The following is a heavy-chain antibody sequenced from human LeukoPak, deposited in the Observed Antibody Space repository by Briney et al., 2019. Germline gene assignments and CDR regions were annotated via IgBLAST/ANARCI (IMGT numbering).Heavy chain of an antibody. CDR3: ASTSRAQYQLRKGYFDY. Sequence: SQTLSLTCTVSGGSISSGGYYWSWIRQPPGKGLEWIGYIYHSGSTYYNPSLKSRVTISVDRSKNQFSLKLSSVTAADTAVYYCASTSRAQYQLRKGYFDYWGQGTLVTVSS. CDR1: GGSISSGGYY. J-gene: IGHJ4*02. CDR2: IYHSGST. D-gene: IGHD2-2*01. V-gene: IGHV4-30-2*02.